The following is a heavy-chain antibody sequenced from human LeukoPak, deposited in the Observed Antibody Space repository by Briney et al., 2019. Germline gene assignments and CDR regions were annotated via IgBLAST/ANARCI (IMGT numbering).Heavy chain of an antibody. CDR1: GFTFSNAW. V-gene: IGHV3-23*01. CDR3: VKPLEGPNKAFDY. J-gene: IGHJ4*02. Sequence: GGSLRLSCAASGFTFSNAWMSWVRQAPGRGLEWVSSISGNGAQYADSVQGRFVISRDNSKTTLYLQMSSLRAEDTAVYYCVKPLEGPNKAFDYWGQGTLVIVSS. CDR2: ISGNGA.